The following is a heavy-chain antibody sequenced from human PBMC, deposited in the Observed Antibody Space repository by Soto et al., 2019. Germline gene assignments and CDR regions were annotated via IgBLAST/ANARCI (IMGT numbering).Heavy chain of an antibody. Sequence: SETLSLTCTVSGVSISRYSYYWAWLRQPPGKGLDWIGCVYYSGSTNYKPSLKGRVTISVDTSKNHFSLKLSSVTAADTAVYYCARVWLFGTDYYYGIDVWGQGAPITVSS. D-gene: IGHD3-10*02. V-gene: IGHV4-39*02. J-gene: IGHJ6*02. CDR2: VYYSGST. CDR1: GVSISRYSYY. CDR3: ARVWLFGTDYYYGIDV.